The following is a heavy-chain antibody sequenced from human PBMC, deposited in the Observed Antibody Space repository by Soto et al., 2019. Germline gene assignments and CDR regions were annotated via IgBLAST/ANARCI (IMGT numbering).Heavy chain of an antibody. V-gene: IGHV3-23*01. D-gene: IGHD2-2*01. CDR2: ISGSNSGT. CDR1: GFTFSNYA. Sequence: EVQLLESGGGLVQPGGSLTLSCAASGFTFSNYALSWVRQAPGKGLEWVSGISGSNSGTYYTDSVKGRFTISRDNSKNPLFLHMTRLRAEDTAVYYCARTVGCISASCSHFDYWGQGTLVIVSS. J-gene: IGHJ4*02. CDR3: ARTVGCISASCSHFDY.